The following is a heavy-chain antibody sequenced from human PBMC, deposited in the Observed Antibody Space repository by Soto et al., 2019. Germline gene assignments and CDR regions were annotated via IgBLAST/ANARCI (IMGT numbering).Heavy chain of an antibody. V-gene: IGHV3-49*04. J-gene: IGHJ6*02. CDR3: TRPGYCSSTSCYSYYYYGMDV. CDR2: IRSKAYGGTT. D-gene: IGHD2-2*01. Sequence: PGVSLRLSCTASGFTLGDYAMSWVRQARGKGLEWVGFIRSKAYGGTTEYAASVKGRFTISRDDSKSIAYLQMNSLKTEDTAVYYCTRPGYCSSTSCYSYYYYGMDVWGQGTTVTVSS. CDR1: GFTLGDYA.